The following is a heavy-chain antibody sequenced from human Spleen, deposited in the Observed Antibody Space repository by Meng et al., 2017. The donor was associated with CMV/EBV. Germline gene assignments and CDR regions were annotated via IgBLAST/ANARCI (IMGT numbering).Heavy chain of an antibody. CDR2: ISAYNGNT. CDR3: ARGAFWSGYYSWGYYYYYGMDV. D-gene: IGHD3-3*01. V-gene: IGHV1-18*01. Sequence: ASVKVSCKASGYTFTSYGISWVRQAPGQGLEWMGWISAYNGNTNYAQKVQGRVIVTTDTSTSTTFMELRSLRSDDTAVYYCARGAFWSGYYSWGYYYYYGMDVWGQGTTVTVSS. J-gene: IGHJ6*02. CDR1: GYTFTSYG.